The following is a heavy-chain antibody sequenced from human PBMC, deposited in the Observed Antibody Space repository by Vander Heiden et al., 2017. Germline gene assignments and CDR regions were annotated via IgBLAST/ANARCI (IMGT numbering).Heavy chain of an antibody. D-gene: IGHD1-26*01. J-gene: IGHJ5*02. Sequence: QVQLQESGPGLVKPSQTLSLTCTVSGGSISSGVYYWRWIRQPPGKGLEWIEYIYYSGSTYYNPSLKSRVTISVDTSKNQFSLKLSSVTAADTAVYYCARDKWELLRFDPWGQGTLVTVSS. V-gene: IGHV4-30-4*01. CDR3: ARDKWELLRFDP. CDR1: GGSISSGVYY. CDR2: IYYSGST.